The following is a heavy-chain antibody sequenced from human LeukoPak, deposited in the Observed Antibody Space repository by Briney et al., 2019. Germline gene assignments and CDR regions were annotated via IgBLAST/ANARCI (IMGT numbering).Heavy chain of an antibody. CDR2: ISGSGGST. D-gene: IGHD6-13*01. CDR3: ASDRGYSSSPLLYY. J-gene: IGHJ4*02. V-gene: IGHV3-23*01. Sequence: GGSLRLSCAASGFTFSSYAMSWVRQAPGKGLEWVSAISGSGGSTYYADSVKGRFTISRDNSKNTLYLQMNSLRAEDTAVYYCASDRGYSSSPLLYYWGQGTLVTVSS. CDR1: GFTFSSYA.